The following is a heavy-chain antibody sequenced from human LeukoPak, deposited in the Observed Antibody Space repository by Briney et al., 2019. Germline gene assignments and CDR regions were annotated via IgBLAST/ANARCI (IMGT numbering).Heavy chain of an antibody. Sequence: GGSLRLSCAASGFTFSSYGMHWVRQAPGKGLEWVAFIRYDGSNKYYADSVKGRFTISRDNSKNTLYLQMNSLRAEDTAVYYCAKGPKRYNILTGYFVIETAFDIWGQGTMVTVSS. D-gene: IGHD3-9*01. CDR2: IRYDGSNK. CDR1: GFTFSSYG. V-gene: IGHV3-30*02. CDR3: AKGPKRYNILTGYFVIETAFDI. J-gene: IGHJ3*02.